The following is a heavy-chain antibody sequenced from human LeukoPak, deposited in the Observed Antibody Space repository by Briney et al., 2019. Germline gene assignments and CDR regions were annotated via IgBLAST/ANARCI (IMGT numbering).Heavy chain of an antibody. Sequence: SQTLSLTCTVSGGSISSGSYYWSWIRQPAGKGLEWIGRIYTSGSTNYNPSLKSRVTISVDTSKNQFSLKLSSVTAADTAVYYCARGVHCSSTSCYLTGFDYWGQGTLVTVSS. D-gene: IGHD2-2*01. J-gene: IGHJ4*02. V-gene: IGHV4-61*02. CDR3: ARGVHCSSTSCYLTGFDY. CDR1: GGSISSGSYY. CDR2: IYTSGST.